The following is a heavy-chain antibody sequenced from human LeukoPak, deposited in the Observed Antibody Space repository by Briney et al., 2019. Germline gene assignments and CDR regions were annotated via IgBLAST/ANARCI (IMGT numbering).Heavy chain of an antibody. CDR1: GYTFTSYG. CDR3: ARDGTSTDDY. D-gene: IGHD2-2*01. Sequence: ASVKASCKASGYTFTSYGISWVRQAPGQGLEWMGWISGNNDNPNYGQKFQGRFTVTTDSSTSTAYMELRNLRFDDTAVYYCARDGTSTDDYWGQGTLVTVSS. V-gene: IGHV1-18*01. J-gene: IGHJ4*02. CDR2: ISGNNDNP.